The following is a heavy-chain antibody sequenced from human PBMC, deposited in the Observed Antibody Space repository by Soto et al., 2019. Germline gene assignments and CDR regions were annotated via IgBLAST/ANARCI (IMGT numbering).Heavy chain of an antibody. D-gene: IGHD3-3*01. CDR1: GGTFSSYA. V-gene: IGHV1-69*13. CDR2: IIPIFGTA. CDR3: ARGSGYDFWSGYPAVDY. Sequence: SVKVSCKASGGTFSSYAISWVRQAPGQVLEWMGGIIPIFGTANYAQKFQGRVTITADESTSTAYMELSSLRSEDTAVYYCARGSGYDFWSGYPAVDYWGQGTLVTVSS. J-gene: IGHJ4*02.